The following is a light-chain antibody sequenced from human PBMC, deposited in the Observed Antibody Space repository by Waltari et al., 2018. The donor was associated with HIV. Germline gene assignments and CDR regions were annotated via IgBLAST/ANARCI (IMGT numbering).Light chain of an antibody. J-gene: IGLJ3*02. Sequence: QSVLTQPPSASGTPGQRVTISCSGASSKIGSNTVNWYQQFPGTAPKLLIYSNNQRPSGVPDRFSGSKSGTSASLAISGLQSEDEADYYCSAWDDSVTGPVFGGGTKLTVL. CDR3: SAWDDSVTGPV. CDR2: SNN. CDR1: SSKIGSNT. V-gene: IGLV1-44*01.